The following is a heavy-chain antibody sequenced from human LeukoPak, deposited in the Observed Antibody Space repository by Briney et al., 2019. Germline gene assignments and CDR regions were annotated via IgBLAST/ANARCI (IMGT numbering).Heavy chain of an antibody. CDR1: GFTFNSYS. CDR3: VRDSQTTNDRVVPHSDY. D-gene: IGHD1/OR15-1a*01. V-gene: IGHV3-21*01. J-gene: IGHJ4*02. CDR2: ISSGGTYI. Sequence: GGSLRLSCAASGFTFNSYSMNWVRQAPGKGLEWVSSISSGGTYINYADSMKGRFTISRDNAKNSLYLQMNSLRAEDTAVYYCVRDSQTTNDRVVPHSDYWGQGTLVTVSS.